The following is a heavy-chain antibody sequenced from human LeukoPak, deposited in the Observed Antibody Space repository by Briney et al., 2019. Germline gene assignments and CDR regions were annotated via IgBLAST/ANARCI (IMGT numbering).Heavy chain of an antibody. V-gene: IGHV4-59*01. D-gene: IGHD6-19*01. CDR3: ARDHSSGWYRGAFDI. J-gene: IGHJ3*02. CDR1: GGSISSYY. Sequence: SETLSHTCTVSGGSISSYYWSWIRQPPGKGLEWIGYIYYSGSTNYNPSLKSRVTISVDTSKNQFSLKLNSVTAADTAVYYCARDHSSGWYRGAFDIWGQGTMVTVSS. CDR2: IYYSGST.